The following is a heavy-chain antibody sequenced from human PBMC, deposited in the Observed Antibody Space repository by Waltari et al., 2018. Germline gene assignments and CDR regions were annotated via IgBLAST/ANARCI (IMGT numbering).Heavy chain of an antibody. D-gene: IGHD3-3*01. V-gene: IGHV3-74*01. Sequence: EVQLVESGGGLVQPGESLRLYCAASGFTFRSYWMHWVRQAPGNGLVGGSGIKVDGKSTSYADSVKGRFTISRDNAKSTLDLQMNSLRAEDTAVYYCARDTGRITIFGVARQEFDYWGQGTLVTVSS. CDR2: IKVDGKST. CDR1: GFTFRSYW. CDR3: ARDTGRITIFGVARQEFDY. J-gene: IGHJ4*02.